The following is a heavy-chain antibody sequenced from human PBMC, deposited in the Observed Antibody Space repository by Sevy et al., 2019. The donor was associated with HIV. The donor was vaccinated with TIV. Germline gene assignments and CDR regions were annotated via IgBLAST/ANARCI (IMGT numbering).Heavy chain of an antibody. V-gene: IGHV3-74*01. CDR2: IYGDGSGT. J-gene: IGHJ3*02. CDR1: GFTFSVYW. Sequence: GGSLRLSCAASGFTFSVYWMHWVRQAPGKGPVWVARIYGDGSGTNYADSVKGRFTISRDNSKNTLLLQMNGLRAEDTAVYYCARTLAGAVDIWGQGTMVTVSS. CDR3: ARTLAGAVDI.